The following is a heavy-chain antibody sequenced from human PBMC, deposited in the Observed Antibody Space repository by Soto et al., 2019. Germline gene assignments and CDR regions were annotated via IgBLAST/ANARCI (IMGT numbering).Heavy chain of an antibody. Sequence: ASVKVSCKSSGYSFTGYYMHWVRQAPGQGLEWMGWINPNSGGTNYAQKFQGRVTMTWDTSISTAYMALTRLRSDDTAVYYCARDLAKGGGSAGFDYWGQGTLVTVSS. CDR1: GYSFTGYY. D-gene: IGHD1-26*01. V-gene: IGHV1-2*02. CDR3: ARDLAKGGGSAGFDY. CDR2: INPNSGGT. J-gene: IGHJ4*02.